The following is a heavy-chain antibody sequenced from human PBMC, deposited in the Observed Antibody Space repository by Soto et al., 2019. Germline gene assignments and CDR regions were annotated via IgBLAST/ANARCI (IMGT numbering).Heavy chain of an antibody. CDR3: AKDIRSCYDQTYYYFDH. CDR2: ISWNSGSI. J-gene: IGHJ4*02. CDR1: GFTFDDYA. Sequence: EVQLVESGGGLVQPGRSLRLSCAASGFTFDDYAMHWVRQAPGKGLEWVSGISWNSGSIGYADSVKGRFTISRDNAKNSLYLQMNSLRAEDTALYYCAKDIRSCYDQTYYYFDHWGQGTLVTVSS. V-gene: IGHV3-9*01. D-gene: IGHD5-12*01.